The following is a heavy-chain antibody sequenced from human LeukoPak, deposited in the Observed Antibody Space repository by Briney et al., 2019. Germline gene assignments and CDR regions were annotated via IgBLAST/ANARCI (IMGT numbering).Heavy chain of an antibody. CDR2: IYYSGST. CDR3: AIGQYDSSGYPYFDY. J-gene: IGHJ4*02. CDR1: GGSISSYY. V-gene: IGHV4-59*01. D-gene: IGHD3-22*01. Sequence: SETLSLTRTVSGGSISSYYWSWIRQPPGKGLEWIGYIYYSGSTNYNPSLKSRVTISVDTSKNQFSLKLSSVTAADTAVYYCAIGQYDSSGYPYFDYWGQGTLVTVSS.